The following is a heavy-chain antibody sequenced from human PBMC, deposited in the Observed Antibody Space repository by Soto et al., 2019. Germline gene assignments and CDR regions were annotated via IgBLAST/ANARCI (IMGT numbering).Heavy chain of an antibody. CDR1: GLTVSSNY. D-gene: IGHD6-19*01. Sequence: ESGGGLIQPGGFLRLSCAASGLTVSSNYMNWVRQAPGKGLEWVSLIYTGGGTYYADSVKGRFTVSRDNSKNTLYLQMNSLRAEDTAVYYCARMGQWRVPGDYYYGMDVWGQGTSVTVSS. CDR3: ARMGQWRVPGDYYYGMDV. V-gene: IGHV3-53*01. J-gene: IGHJ6*02. CDR2: IYTGGGT.